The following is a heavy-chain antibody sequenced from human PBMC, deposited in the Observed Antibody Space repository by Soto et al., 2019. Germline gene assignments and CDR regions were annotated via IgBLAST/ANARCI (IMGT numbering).Heavy chain of an antibody. J-gene: IGHJ4*02. CDR3: ASDYLVIPPRVIDY. CDR2: IWYDGSYK. Sequence: QVQLVESGGGVVQPGRSLRLSCAASGFTFSSYGMHWVRQAPGKGLEWVAVIWYDGSYKYYADSVKGRFTISRDNSETTLYLQMNSLRAEDTAVYYCASDYLVIPPRVIDYWGQGTLVTVSS. CDR1: GFTFSSYG. V-gene: IGHV3-33*01. D-gene: IGHD2-15*01.